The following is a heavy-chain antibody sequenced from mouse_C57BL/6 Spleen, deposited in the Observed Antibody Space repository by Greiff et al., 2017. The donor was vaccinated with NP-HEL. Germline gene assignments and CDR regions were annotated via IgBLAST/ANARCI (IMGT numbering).Heavy chain of an antibody. D-gene: IGHD1-1*01. CDR2: ISNLAYSI. J-gene: IGHJ4*01. CDR3: ARQGNYYGSSYAMDY. CDR1: GFTFSDYG. V-gene: IGHV5-15*01. Sequence: DVHLVESGGGLVQPGGSLKLSCAASGFTFSDYGMAWVRQAPRKGPEWVAFISNLAYSIYYADTVTGRFTISRENAKNTLYLEMSSLRSEDTAMYYCARQGNYYGSSYAMDYWGQGTSVTVSS.